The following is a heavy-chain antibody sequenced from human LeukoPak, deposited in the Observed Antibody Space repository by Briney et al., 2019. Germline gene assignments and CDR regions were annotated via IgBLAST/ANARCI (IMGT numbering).Heavy chain of an antibody. CDR1: GYSFSSYY. D-gene: IGHD6-13*01. J-gene: IGHJ6*02. V-gene: IGHV1-46*01. Sequence: ASVKVSCKASGYSFSSYYMHWVRQAPGQGLEWMGIINPSGGSTTYAQKFQGRVTMTRDMSTSTVYMELNSLRSEDTAVYYCARDPLGIAAATTLYYYYGMDVWGQGTTVTVSS. CDR3: ARDPLGIAAATTLYYYYGMDV. CDR2: INPSGGST.